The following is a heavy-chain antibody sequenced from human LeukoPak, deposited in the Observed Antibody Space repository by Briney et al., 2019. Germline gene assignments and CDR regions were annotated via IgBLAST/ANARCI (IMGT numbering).Heavy chain of an antibody. J-gene: IGHJ4*02. CDR3: TRYYDYWSIFDY. Sequence: GGSLRLSCAASGFTFSSYAMSWVRQAPGKGLEWVGFIRSKDSGGTTEYAASVKGRFTISRDDSKSIAYLQMNSLKTEDTAVYYCTRYYDYWSIFDYWGQGTLVTVSS. CDR1: GFTFSSYA. CDR2: IRSKDSGGTT. D-gene: IGHD3-3*01. V-gene: IGHV3-49*04.